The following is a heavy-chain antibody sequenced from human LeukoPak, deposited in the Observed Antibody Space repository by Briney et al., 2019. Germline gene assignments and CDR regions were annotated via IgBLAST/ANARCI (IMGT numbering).Heavy chain of an antibody. D-gene: IGHD2-8*01. J-gene: IGHJ6*02. CDR1: GFTFSSYA. Sequence: PGGSLRLSCAASGFTFSSYAMSWVRQAPGKGLEWVSAISGSGGSTYHADSVKGRFTISRDNSKNTLYLQMNSLRAEDTAVYYFAKVREWPKPYPYGINVWGQGPRATVSS. V-gene: IGHV3-23*01. CDR3: AKVREWPKPYPYGINV. CDR2: ISGSGGST.